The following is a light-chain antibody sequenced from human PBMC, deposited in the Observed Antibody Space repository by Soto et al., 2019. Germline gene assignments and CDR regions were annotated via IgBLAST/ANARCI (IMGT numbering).Light chain of an antibody. J-gene: IGLJ2*01. CDR1: SSNVGDYNY. Sequence: QSALTQPRSVSGSPGQSVTISCTGTSSNVGDYNYVSWYQQHPGKAPKVMIYDVSKRPPGVPDRFSGSKSGNTASLTISGLQAEDEADYYCCSYAGSYTLVFGGGTKLTVL. CDR3: CSYAGSYTLV. CDR2: DVS. V-gene: IGLV2-11*01.